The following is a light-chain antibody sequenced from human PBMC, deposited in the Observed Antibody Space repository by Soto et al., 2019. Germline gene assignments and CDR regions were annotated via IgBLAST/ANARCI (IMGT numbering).Light chain of an antibody. CDR2: EVS. V-gene: IGLV2-14*01. CDR3: SSLTTSFTYV. J-gene: IGLJ1*01. CDR1: SSDVGAYNY. Sequence: QSVLTQPASGSGSPGQSVAISCTGTSSDVGAYNYISWYQQHPGKAPKLLLSEVSNRPSGVSDRFSGSKSGNTASLTISGLQAEDDADYYCSSLTTSFTYVFGTGTKLTVL.